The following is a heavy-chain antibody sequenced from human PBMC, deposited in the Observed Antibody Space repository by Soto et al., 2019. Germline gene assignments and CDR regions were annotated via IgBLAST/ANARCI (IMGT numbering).Heavy chain of an antibody. CDR1: GFLFNTYW. V-gene: IGHV3-74*01. Sequence: EVQLVESGGGLVQPGGSLRLSCAASGFLFNTYWMFWVRQAPRKGLLWVSGIKSDGSSTNYADSVKGRFTISRDNAKNTLYLQMTSVRAEDTAVYYCAIGGGDYNYLDYWGQGILVTVSS. CDR3: AIGGGDYNYLDY. CDR2: IKSDGSST. D-gene: IGHD3-9*01. J-gene: IGHJ4*02.